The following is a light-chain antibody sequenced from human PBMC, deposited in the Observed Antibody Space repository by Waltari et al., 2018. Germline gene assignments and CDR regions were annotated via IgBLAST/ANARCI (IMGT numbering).Light chain of an antibody. V-gene: IGKV3-20*01. CDR2: GAS. J-gene: IGKJ1*01. CDR3: QHYVRLPAT. CDR1: QSVSRS. Sequence: IVLTQSPGTLSLSPGERATLSWRASQSVSRSLAWYQQKPGQAPKLLIYGASTRATGIPDRFTGSGSGTDFSLTISSLEPEDFAIYFCQHYVRLPATFGQGTKVEIK.